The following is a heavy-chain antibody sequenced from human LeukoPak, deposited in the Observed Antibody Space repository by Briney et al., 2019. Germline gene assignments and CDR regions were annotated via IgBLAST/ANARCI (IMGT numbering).Heavy chain of an antibody. J-gene: IGHJ4*02. CDR2: IYYSGST. CDR3: ARVRAGGSSWYYYFHY. Sequence: PSETLSLTCTVSGGSLSSYHWSWIRQPPGKGLEWIGYIYYSGSTNYNPSLKSRVTISVDTSKNQFSLKLSSVTAADTAVYYCARVRAGGSSWYYYFHYCGQETLVTVSS. V-gene: IGHV4-59*01. D-gene: IGHD6-13*01. CDR1: GGSLSSYH.